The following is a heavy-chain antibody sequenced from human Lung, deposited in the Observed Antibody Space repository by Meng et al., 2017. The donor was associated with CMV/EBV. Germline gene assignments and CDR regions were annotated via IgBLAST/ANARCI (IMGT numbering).Heavy chain of an antibody. V-gene: IGHV3-9*01. CDR1: GFTFDDYA. CDR2: ISWNSGSI. Sequence: SLKISCTASGFTFDDYAMHWVRQPPGKGLEWVSRISWNSGSIGYADSVKGRFTISRDNAKNSLYLQMNSLRAEDTALYYCTKGRYYYAREVWGQGNTVTVDS. CDR3: TKGRYYYAREV. J-gene: IGHJ6*01.